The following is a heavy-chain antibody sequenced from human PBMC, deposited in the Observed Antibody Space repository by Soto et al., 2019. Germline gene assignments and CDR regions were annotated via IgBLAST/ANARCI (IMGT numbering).Heavy chain of an antibody. CDR1: GGSISSGSYY. V-gene: IGHV4-61*01. CDR3: ARYGGYYGSGSYSGLPSLTKSRDYYYYGMDV. D-gene: IGHD3-10*01. CDR2: INKSRST. Sequence: PSETLSHTCTVSGGSISSGSYYWSRIRQPPRKRLEKNGYINKSRSTNYNKTLKSRVTISVDTSKNQLSLKLSSVTAADTAVYYCARYGGYYGSGSYSGLPSLTKSRDYYYYGMDVWGQWTTVTVSS. J-gene: IGHJ6*02.